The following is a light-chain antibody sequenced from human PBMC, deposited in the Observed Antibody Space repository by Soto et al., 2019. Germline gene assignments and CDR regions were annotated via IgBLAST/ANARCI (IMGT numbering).Light chain of an antibody. J-gene: IGKJ1*01. V-gene: IGKV1-5*03. CDR3: QHYSTYVWT. CDR1: QSISHW. CDR2: KAS. Sequence: DIQMTQSPSTLSASVGDRVTITCRASQSISHWLAWYQQKPGQAPKVLLYKASVLENGVSSRFSGSGFGTEFTLTISYLQPDDSAIYFCQHYSTYVWTFGQATRVDIK.